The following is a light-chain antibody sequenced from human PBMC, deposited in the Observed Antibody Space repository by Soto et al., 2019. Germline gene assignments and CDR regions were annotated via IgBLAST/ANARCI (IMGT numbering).Light chain of an antibody. Sequence: QSALTQPASVSGSPGQSITISCTGTSSDVGGYNYVSWYQQHPGKAPKLMIYDVSNRPSGVSNRFSGYKSGNTASLTISGLQAEDEADYLCSSYTSSSTYVFGTGTKVTVL. V-gene: IGLV2-14*01. CDR1: SSDVGGYNY. CDR3: SSYTSSSTYV. J-gene: IGLJ1*01. CDR2: DVS.